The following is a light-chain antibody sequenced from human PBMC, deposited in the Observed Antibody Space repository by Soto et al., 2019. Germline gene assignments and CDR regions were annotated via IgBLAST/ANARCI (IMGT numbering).Light chain of an antibody. Sequence: QSVLTQPAPVSGSPGQSITISCTGTCSDVGGYNYVSWYQQHPGKAPKLMIYDVSNWPSGVSNRFSGSKSGNTASLTISGLQAEDEADYYCSSYTSSSTYVVFGGGTKLTVL. CDR3: SSYTSSSTYVV. CDR1: CSDVGGYNY. V-gene: IGLV2-14*01. J-gene: IGLJ2*01. CDR2: DVS.